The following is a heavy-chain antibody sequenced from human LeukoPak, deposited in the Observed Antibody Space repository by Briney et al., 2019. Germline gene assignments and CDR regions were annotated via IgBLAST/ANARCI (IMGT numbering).Heavy chain of an antibody. CDR3: AKSSYYDSSGYYREYYFDY. CDR1: GFTFTFYA. Sequence: GESLRLSCAASGFTFTFYAMSWVRQAPGKGLEWVSAISGSGGRTYYADSVKGRFTISRDNSKNTLYLQMNSLRAEDTAVYYCAKSSYYDSSGYYREYYFDYWGQGTLVTVSS. V-gene: IGHV3-23*01. D-gene: IGHD3-22*01. J-gene: IGHJ4*02. CDR2: ISGSGGRT.